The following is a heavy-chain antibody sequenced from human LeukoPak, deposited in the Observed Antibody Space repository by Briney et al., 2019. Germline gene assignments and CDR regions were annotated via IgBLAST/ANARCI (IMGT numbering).Heavy chain of an antibody. CDR2: TYFRSDWFN. CDR1: GDSVSSSSAA. V-gene: IGHV6-1*01. J-gene: IGHJ5*02. D-gene: IGHD6-13*01. CDR3: ARESGIATTGRWFDP. Sequence: SQTLSLTCAISGDSVSSSSAAWNGIRQSPSRGLEWLGRTYFRSDWFNDYAVSVKSRITVDPDTSKNQFSLHLSSVTPEDTAVYYCARESGIATTGRWFDPWGQGTLVTVSS.